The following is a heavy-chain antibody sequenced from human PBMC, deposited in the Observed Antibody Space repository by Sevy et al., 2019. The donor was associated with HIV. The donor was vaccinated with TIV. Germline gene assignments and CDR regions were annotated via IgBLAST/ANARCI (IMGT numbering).Heavy chain of an antibody. CDR2: LYSGGNT. D-gene: IGHD3-3*01. CDR3: AKGYYDFSPGYQKDAMYAFDI. CDR1: GFSVSNNY. V-gene: IGHV3-53*01. Sequence: GGSLRLSCAASGFSVSNNYMTWVRQAPGKGLEWVSVLYSGGNTYYADSVKGRFTISRDNAKNTLFLQMNSLRVEDTAVYFCAKGYYDFSPGYQKDAMYAFDIWGQGTMVTVSS. J-gene: IGHJ3*02.